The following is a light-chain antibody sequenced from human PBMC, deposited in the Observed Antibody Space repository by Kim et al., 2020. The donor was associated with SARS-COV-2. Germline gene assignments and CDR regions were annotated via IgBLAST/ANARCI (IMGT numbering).Light chain of an antibody. Sequence: QAVVTQPPSASGTPGQRVTISCSGSSPNIGSNTVNWYQQLPGTAPKLLIYSNNQRPSGVPDRFSGSKSGTSASLAISGLQSEDEADYYCAAWDDSLNCSVFGRGNQLAV. V-gene: IGLV1-44*01. J-gene: IGLJ2*01. CDR2: SNN. CDR3: AAWDDSLNCSV. CDR1: SPNIGSNT.